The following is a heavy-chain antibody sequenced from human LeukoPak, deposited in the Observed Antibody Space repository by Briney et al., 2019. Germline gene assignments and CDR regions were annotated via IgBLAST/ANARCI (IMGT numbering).Heavy chain of an antibody. J-gene: IGHJ4*02. CDR1: GFAFSNFA. D-gene: IGHD6-6*01. CDR3: AKDPGSSSPYFDY. V-gene: IGHV3-30*18. CDR2: VSYEGTIK. Sequence: GGSLRLSCAASGFAFSNFAMHWVRQAPGKGLEWVAVVSYEGTIKYYSDSAKGRFTISRDNSKNTLYLQMNSLRAEDTAVYYCAKDPGSSSPYFDYWGQGTLVTVSS.